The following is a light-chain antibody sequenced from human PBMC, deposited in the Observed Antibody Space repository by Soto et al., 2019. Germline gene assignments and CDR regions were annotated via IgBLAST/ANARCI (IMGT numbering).Light chain of an antibody. CDR2: GAS. V-gene: IGKV3-20*01. CDR3: QQYDSSPRT. Sequence: EIVLTQSPGTLSLSPGERATLSCRASQSFTSRSLAWYQQKPGLAPRLLISGASNRAAGIPDRFSGSGSGTDFTLTISRLQPEAFAVYYCQQYDSSPRTFGQGTKVEIK. J-gene: IGKJ1*01. CDR1: QSFTSRS.